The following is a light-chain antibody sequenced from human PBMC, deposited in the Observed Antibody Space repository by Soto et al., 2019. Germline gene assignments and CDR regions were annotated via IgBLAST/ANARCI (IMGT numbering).Light chain of an antibody. J-gene: IGKJ2*01. Sequence: AIQLTQSPSSLSASIGDRVTITCRARQGIGSALAWYQQAPGKPPKLLIFDASTLENGVPSRFSGGGSGTDFTLTISSLQPEDFATYYCQQHNYWPSFGQGTKLEIK. V-gene: IGKV1-13*02. CDR1: QGIGSA. CDR2: DAS. CDR3: QQHNYWPS.